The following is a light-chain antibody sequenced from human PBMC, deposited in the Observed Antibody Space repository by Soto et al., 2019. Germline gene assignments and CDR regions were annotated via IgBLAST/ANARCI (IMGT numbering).Light chain of an antibody. CDR3: QQFNSFHRT. J-gene: IGKJ1*01. Sequence: DIQLTQSPSFLSASEGDRVTVTCRASQGISNYLAWYQQKPGKAPKLLINVASTLQSGVPSRFSGSGSGTEFTLTISSLQTEDSATYYCQQFNSFHRTFGQGTKVEIK. CDR2: VAS. CDR1: QGISNY. V-gene: IGKV1-9*01.